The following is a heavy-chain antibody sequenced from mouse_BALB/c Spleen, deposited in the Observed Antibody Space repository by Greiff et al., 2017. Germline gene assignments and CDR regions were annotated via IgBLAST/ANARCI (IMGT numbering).Heavy chain of an antibody. J-gene: IGHJ4*01. D-gene: IGHD1-1*01. CDR3: ARAGSSFYYYAMAY. Sequence: EVKLQESGGGLVQPGGSRKLSCAASGFTFSSFGMHWVRQAPEKGLEWVAYISSGSSTIYYADTVKGRFTISRDNPKNTLFLQMTSLRSEDTAMYYCARAGSSFYYYAMAYWGQGTLVTVSA. CDR2: ISSGSSTI. V-gene: IGHV5-17*02. CDR1: GFTFSSFG.